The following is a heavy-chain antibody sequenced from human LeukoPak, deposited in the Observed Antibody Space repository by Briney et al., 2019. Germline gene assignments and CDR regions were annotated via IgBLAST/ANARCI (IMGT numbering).Heavy chain of an antibody. D-gene: IGHD2-21*01. V-gene: IGHV4-39*01. CDR3: ARLRVSYLGY. CDR2: IYYSGST. Sequence: PSETLSLTCTASGGSISSSSYYWGWIRQPPGKGLEWIGSIYYSGSTYYNPSLKSRVTISVDTSKNQFSLKLSSVTAADTAVYYCARLRVSYLGYWGQGTLVTVSS. J-gene: IGHJ4*02. CDR1: GGSISSSSYY.